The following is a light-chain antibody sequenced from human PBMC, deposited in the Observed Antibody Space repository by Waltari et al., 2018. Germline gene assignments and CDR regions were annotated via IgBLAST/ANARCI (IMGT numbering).Light chain of an antibody. CDR3: QQYNNWRT. Sequence: EVLMTQSPATLSVSPGERATLSCRARQSISRNLAWYQQKPGQAPRLLIYGASTRAPGIPARFSGSGSGTDFTLSISSLQSEDVAVYYCQQYNNWRTFGQGTKLEMK. CDR2: GAS. J-gene: IGKJ2*01. CDR1: QSISRN. V-gene: IGKV3-15*01.